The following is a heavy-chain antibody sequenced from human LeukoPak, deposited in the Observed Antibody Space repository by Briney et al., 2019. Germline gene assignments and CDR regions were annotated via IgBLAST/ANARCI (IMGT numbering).Heavy chain of an antibody. CDR1: GFTFSSYA. V-gene: IGHV3-23*01. CDR3: AKGGAYYYDSSGYFSI. CDR2: ISGSGGST. D-gene: IGHD3-22*01. Sequence: PGGSLRLSCAASGFTFSSYAMSWVRQAPGKGLEWVSAISGSGGSTYYADSVKGRFTISRDNSKNTLYLQMNSLRAEDTAVYYCAKGGAYYYDSSGYFSIWGQGTMDTVSS. J-gene: IGHJ3*02.